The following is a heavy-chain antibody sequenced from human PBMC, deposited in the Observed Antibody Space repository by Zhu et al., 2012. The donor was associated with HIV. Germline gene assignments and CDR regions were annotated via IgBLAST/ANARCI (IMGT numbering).Heavy chain of an antibody. D-gene: IGHD3-10*01. CDR2: IFYSGST. CDR3: ARLLWFGERAFDI. CDR1: GGSINSGDYY. J-gene: IGHJ3*02. V-gene: IGHV4-30-4*01. Sequence: QVQLQESGPGLVRPSQTLSLTCSVSGGSINSGDYYWSWICQPPGKGLEWIGYIFYSGSTYYNPSLKSRVIISVDTSKNQFSLNLSSVTAADTAVYYCARLLWFGERAFDIWGQGTMVTVSS.